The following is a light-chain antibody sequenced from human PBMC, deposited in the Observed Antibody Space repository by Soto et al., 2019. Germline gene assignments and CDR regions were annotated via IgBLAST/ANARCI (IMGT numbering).Light chain of an antibody. CDR2: SAC. CDR3: QQTYSFPCT. Sequence: DIPMTQSPCSLSASVGGRVTLTCRASQSIDIFLIWYQQKPRKATKLLLYSACRLQSGVPSRFSGSGSGTDFTPTISSLQPEDFATYCCQQTYSFPCTFGQGNKLEMK. CDR1: QSIDIF. J-gene: IGKJ2*02. V-gene: IGKV1-39*01.